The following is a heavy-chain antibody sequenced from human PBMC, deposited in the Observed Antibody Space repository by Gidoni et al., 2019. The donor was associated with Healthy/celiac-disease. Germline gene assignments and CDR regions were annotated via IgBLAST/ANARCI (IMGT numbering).Heavy chain of an antibody. V-gene: IGHV3-15*01. D-gene: IGHD4-17*01. CDR3: TTLVTTKGGH. Sequence: EVPLVESGGGLVKPAGSLRLSCAASGLTFSRAWMSWLRPAQGKGLEWVGRIKSKTDGGTTDYSAPEKGRFTISIADSKNTLYLQMNSLKTEDTGVYSCTTLVTTKGGHWGQGTLVTVSS. J-gene: IGHJ4*02. CDR2: IKSKTDGGTT. CDR1: GLTFSRAW.